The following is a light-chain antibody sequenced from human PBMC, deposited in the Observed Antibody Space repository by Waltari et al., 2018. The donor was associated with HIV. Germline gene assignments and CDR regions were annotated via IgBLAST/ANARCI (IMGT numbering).Light chain of an antibody. J-gene: IGLJ3*02. Sequence: QAVVTPEPSLTVSPGGTVTLTCGSSTGAVPSGTFPSWFQQKPGQAPRTLIYDTSNKHSWTPARFSGSLLGGKAALTLSGAQPEDEAEYYCLLSYSGARLVFGGGTKLTVL. CDR3: LLSYSGARLV. V-gene: IGLV7-46*01. CDR1: TGAVPSGTF. CDR2: DTS.